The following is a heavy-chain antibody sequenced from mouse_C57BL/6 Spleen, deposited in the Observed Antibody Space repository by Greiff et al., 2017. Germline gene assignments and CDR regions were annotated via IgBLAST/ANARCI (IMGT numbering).Heavy chain of an antibody. J-gene: IGHJ2*01. CDR2: IDPENGDT. V-gene: IGHV14-4*01. CDR3: TKSGMVTTYFDY. Sequence: VQLQQSGAELVRPGASVKLSCTASGFNIKDDYMHWVKQRPEQGLEWIGWIDPENGDTEYASKFQGKATITADTSSNTAYLQLSSLTSEDTAVYYCTKSGMVTTYFDYWGQGTTLTVSS. D-gene: IGHD2-2*01. CDR1: GFNIKDDY.